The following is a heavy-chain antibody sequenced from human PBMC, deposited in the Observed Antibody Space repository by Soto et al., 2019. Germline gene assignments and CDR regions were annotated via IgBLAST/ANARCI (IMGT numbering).Heavy chain of an antibody. CDR1: GYTFINYY. J-gene: IGHJ4*02. D-gene: IGHD5-12*01. Sequence: ASVKVSCKASGYTFINYYMHWVRQAPGQGIEWIGRIXPSXXSXXXXXRXXXRVIMTRDTSTSTVYMELNSLRSEDSAVYYCARGGPELATIGSFDYWGQGTLVTVSS. V-gene: IGHV1-46*01. CDR2: IXPSXXSX. CDR3: ARGGPELATIGSFDY.